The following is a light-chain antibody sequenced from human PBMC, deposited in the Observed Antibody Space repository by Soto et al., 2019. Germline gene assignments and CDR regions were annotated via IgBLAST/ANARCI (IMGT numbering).Light chain of an antibody. V-gene: IGKV1-9*01. CDR3: QQLDSYPWT. CDR1: QGIYTN. J-gene: IGKJ1*01. Sequence: DIQLTQSPSFLSASVGDRVTITCRASQGIYTNLAWYQQKPGKVPKLLIYAASTLQSGVPSRFSGSGSGTEFTLTISSLQPEDFTTYYCQQLDSYPWTFGQGTRMEIK. CDR2: AAS.